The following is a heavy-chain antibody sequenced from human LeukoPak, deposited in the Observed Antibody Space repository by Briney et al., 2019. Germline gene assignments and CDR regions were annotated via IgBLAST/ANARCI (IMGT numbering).Heavy chain of an antibody. CDR1: GGSMNTYY. J-gene: IGHJ4*02. CDR2: VYYSGNT. D-gene: IGHD6-13*01. V-gene: IGHV4-59*08. Sequence: SETLSLTCTVSGGSMNTYYWSWIRQPPGKGLEWIGYVYYSGNTDYNPSLKSRVSISVDTSRNQFSLRLMSVTAADTALYYCARHPGSAAGFDYWGQGTLVTVSS. CDR3: ARHPGSAAGFDY.